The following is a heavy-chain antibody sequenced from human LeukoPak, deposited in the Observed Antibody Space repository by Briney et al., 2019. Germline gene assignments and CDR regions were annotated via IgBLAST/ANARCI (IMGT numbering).Heavy chain of an antibody. CDR3: ARDHRGSGSYYNRVY. CDR1: GFTFSDYY. V-gene: IGHV3-11*04. CDR2: ISSSGSTI. J-gene: IGHJ4*02. Sequence: GGSLRLSCAASGFTFSDYYMSWIRQAPGKGLEWVSYISSSGSTIYYADSVKGRFTISRDNAKNSLYLQMNSQRAEDTAVYYCARDHRGSGSYYNRVYWGQGTLVTVSS. D-gene: IGHD3-10*01.